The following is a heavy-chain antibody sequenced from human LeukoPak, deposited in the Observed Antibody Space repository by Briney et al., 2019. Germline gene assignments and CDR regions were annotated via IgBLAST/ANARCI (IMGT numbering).Heavy chain of an antibody. CDR1: GSTFSSYA. CDR2: ISGSGGST. V-gene: IGHV3-23*01. J-gene: IGHJ3*02. D-gene: IGHD3-10*01. Sequence: PGGSLRLSCAASGSTFSSYAMSWVRQAPGKGREWVSAISGSGGSTYYADSVKGRFPISRDNSKNTLYLQMNSLRAEDTAVYYCAKEILHYYGSGSYYPSAFDIWGQGTMVTVSS. CDR3: AKEILHYYGSGSYYPSAFDI.